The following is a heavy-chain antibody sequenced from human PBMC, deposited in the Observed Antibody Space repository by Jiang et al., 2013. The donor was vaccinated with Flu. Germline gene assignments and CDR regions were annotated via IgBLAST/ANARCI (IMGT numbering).Heavy chain of an antibody. CDR3: AVGNSGSEREHY. D-gene: IGHD1-26*01. CDR2: IRNKANSYTT. CDR1: GFTFSDHY. J-gene: IGHJ4*02. V-gene: IGHV3-72*01. Sequence: VQLLESGGGLVQPGGSLRLSCAASGFTFSDHYMDWVRQAPGKGLEWVGRIRNKANSYTTEYAASVKGRFTISRDDSKNSLYLQMNSLKIEDTAVYYCAVGNSGSEREHYWGQGTLVTVSS.